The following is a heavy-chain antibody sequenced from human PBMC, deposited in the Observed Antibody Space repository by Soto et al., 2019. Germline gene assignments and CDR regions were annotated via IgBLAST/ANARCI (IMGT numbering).Heavy chain of an antibody. CDR2: ITWDAGSA. J-gene: IGHJ4*02. V-gene: IGHV3-43*01. CDR3: AKEKDRIFDY. CDR1: VFTFDDHT. Sequence: EVQLVVSGGLVVRPGGSLRLSCAGSVFTFDDHTMHWVRQAPGKGLEWVSLITWDAGSAFYADSVRGRFTISRDNSKNSLYLQMNSLRTEDSALYYCAKEKDRIFDYWGRGTPVTVSS.